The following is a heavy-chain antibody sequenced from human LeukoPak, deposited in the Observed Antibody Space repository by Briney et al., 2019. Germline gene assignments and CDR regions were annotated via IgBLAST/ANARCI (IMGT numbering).Heavy chain of an antibody. CDR3: ARVPVGDHSGDFFDH. Sequence: SQTLSLTCAISGDTVSSNTATWDWTRHSPSRGLEWLGRTLYRSQWVHDFAVAMKVRKSIFTDTSKNHLYFQLRSVSPEDTAMYFCARVPVGDHSGDFFDHWGQGTLVTVSS. V-gene: IGHV6-1*01. D-gene: IGHD2-15*01. J-gene: IGHJ4*02. CDR1: GDTVSSNTAT. CDR2: TLYRSQWVH.